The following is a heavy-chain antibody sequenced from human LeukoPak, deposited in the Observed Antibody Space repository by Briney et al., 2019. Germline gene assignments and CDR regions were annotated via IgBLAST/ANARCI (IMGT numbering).Heavy chain of an antibody. Sequence: GGSLRLSCVASGFTFSNYWMHWVRQDPRKGLVWVSRINGDGRNINYADSVRGRFTISRDNAKNTLYLQMNSLRAEDTAVYYCARDPLYYYYMDVWGKGTTVTVSS. J-gene: IGHJ6*03. CDR3: ARDPLYYYYMDV. CDR2: INGDGRNI. V-gene: IGHV3-74*01. CDR1: GFTFSNYW.